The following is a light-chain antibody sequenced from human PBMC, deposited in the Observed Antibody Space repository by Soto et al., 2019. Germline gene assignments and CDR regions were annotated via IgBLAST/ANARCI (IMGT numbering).Light chain of an antibody. V-gene: IGKV1-5*03. CDR1: QTISSW. Sequence: DIQMTQSPSTLSGSVGDRVTITCRASQTISSWLAWYQQKPGKAPKLLIYKASTLKSGVPSRFSGSGSGTEFTLTISSLQPEDFATYYCQQSYSTPTFGQGTKVDI. CDR3: QQSYSTPT. CDR2: KAS. J-gene: IGKJ1*01.